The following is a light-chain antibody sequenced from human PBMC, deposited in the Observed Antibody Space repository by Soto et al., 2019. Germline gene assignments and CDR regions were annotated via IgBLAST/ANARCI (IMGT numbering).Light chain of an antibody. CDR1: QSVSSSY. CDR3: QQYGSAPPT. J-gene: IGKJ1*01. CDR2: GAS. V-gene: IGKV3-20*01. Sequence: EIVLTQSTGTLSLSPGERATLSCRASQSVSSSYLAWYQQKPGQAPRLLIYGASSRATGIPDRFSGSGSGTDVTLHIRRLEPEDFAVYYCQQYGSAPPTCGQGTKVELK.